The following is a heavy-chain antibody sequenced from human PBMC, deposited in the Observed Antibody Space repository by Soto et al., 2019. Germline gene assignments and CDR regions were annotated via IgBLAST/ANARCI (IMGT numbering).Heavy chain of an antibody. Sequence: GGSLRLSCAASGFTFSSYWMHWVRQAPGKGLVWVSRINSDGSSTSYADSVKGRFTISRDNAKNTLYLQMNSLRAEDTAVYYCARDFSWDYYDSSGYYPDDWYFDLWGRGTLVTVSS. D-gene: IGHD3-22*01. CDR3: ARDFSWDYYDSSGYYPDDWYFDL. CDR2: INSDGSST. CDR1: GFTFSSYW. J-gene: IGHJ2*01. V-gene: IGHV3-74*01.